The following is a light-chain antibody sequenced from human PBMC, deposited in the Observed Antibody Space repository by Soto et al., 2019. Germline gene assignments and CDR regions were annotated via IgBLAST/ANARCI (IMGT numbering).Light chain of an antibody. Sequence: DIQMTQSPSSLSASVGDRVTITCRASQGISYYLAWYQQKPGKVPRLLIYAASTLQSGVPSRFSGSGSGSDFTLTSSSLQPEDGATYYCQKYNSAPRTFGGGTKVEIK. CDR1: QGISYY. CDR2: AAS. V-gene: IGKV1-27*01. J-gene: IGKJ4*01. CDR3: QKYNSAPRT.